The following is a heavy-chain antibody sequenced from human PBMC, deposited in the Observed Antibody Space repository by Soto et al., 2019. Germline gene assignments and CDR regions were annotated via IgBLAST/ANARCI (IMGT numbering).Heavy chain of an antibody. CDR3: ARGQKYLQH. CDR1: GFTFSDYY. V-gene: IGHV3-11*05. CDR2: ISSSSSYT. J-gene: IGHJ1*01. Sequence: GGSLRLSCTASGFTFSDYYMSWVRQAPGKGLEWVSYISSSSSYTTYADSVKGRFTIYRDNAKNSLYLQMNSLRADDTAVYFCARGQKYLQHWGQGTPVTVS.